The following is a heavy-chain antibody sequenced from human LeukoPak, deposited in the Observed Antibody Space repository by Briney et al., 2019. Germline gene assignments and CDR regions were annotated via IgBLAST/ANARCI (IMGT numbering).Heavy chain of an antibody. V-gene: IGHV3-23*01. CDR3: AKRQAMVSGPYYYGMDV. Sequence: PGGSLRLSCAASGFIFTNYAMSWVRQSPGKGLEWVSAISSSGGGTYYADSVKGRFTISRDNSKNTLYLQMNSLRAEDTAVYYCAKRQAMVSGPYYYGMDVWGQGTTVTVSS. CDR2: ISSSGGGT. D-gene: IGHD5-18*01. J-gene: IGHJ6*02. CDR1: GFIFTNYA.